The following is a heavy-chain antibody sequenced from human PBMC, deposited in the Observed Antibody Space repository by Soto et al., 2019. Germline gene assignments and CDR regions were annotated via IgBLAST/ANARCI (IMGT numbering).Heavy chain of an antibody. CDR2: ISSSSSYI. D-gene: IGHD6-13*01. V-gene: IGHV3-21*01. CDR1: GFTFSSYS. CDR3: ARANSRSWYYGYYYGMDV. Sequence: EVQLVESGGGLVKPGGSLRLSCAASGFTFSSYSMNWVRQAPGKGLEWVSSISSSSSYIYYADSVKGRFTSSRDNAQHSLYPQTTRLRAEGTAVYYCARANSRSWYYGYYYGMDVWGQGTTVTVSS. J-gene: IGHJ6*02.